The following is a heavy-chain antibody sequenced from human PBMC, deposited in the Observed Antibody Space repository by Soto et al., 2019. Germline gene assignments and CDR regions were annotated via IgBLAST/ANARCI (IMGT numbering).Heavy chain of an antibody. CDR3: ASRKREGGWFDP. D-gene: IGHD1-26*01. CDR2: INSDGSST. V-gene: IGHV3-74*01. J-gene: IGHJ5*02. Sequence: VQLVESGGGLVQPGGSLRLSCAASGFTFSSYWMHWVRQAPGKGLVWVSRINSDGSSTSYADSVKGRFTISRDNAKNTLYLQMNSLRAEDTAVYYCASRKREGGWFDPWGQGTLVTVSS. CDR1: GFTFSSYW.